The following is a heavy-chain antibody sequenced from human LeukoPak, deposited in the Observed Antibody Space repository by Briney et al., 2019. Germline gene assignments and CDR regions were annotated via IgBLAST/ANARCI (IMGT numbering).Heavy chain of an antibody. J-gene: IGHJ4*02. Sequence: GGSLRLSCAASGFTFSSYAMSWVRQAPGKGLEWVSVIGAGGVRTQYADSVKGRFTISRGNSNNTLYLHMNSLRADDTAIYYCAIRAGDGLRYFDFWGQGTLITVSS. V-gene: IGHV3-23*01. CDR1: GFTFSSYA. CDR3: AIRAGDGLRYFDF. D-gene: IGHD3-10*01. CDR2: IGAGGVRT.